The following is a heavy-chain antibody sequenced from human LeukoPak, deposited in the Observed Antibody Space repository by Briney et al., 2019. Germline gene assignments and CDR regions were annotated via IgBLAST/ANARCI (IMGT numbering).Heavy chain of an antibody. J-gene: IGHJ4*02. CDR1: GFSLSTSGVG. CDR2: IYWNDDK. CDR3: AHRHRSSWSFDY. D-gene: IGHD6-13*01. Sequence: SGPTLVKPTQTLTLTCTFSGFSLSTSGVGVGWIRQPPGKALEWLALIYWNDDKRYSPSLKSRLTITKDTSKNQVVPTMTNMDPVDTATCYCAHRHRSSWSFDYWGQGTLVTVSS. V-gene: IGHV2-5*01.